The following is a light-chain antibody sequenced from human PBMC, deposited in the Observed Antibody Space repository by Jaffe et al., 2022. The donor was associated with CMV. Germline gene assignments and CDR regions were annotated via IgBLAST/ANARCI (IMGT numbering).Light chain of an antibody. J-gene: IGKJ5*01. CDR3: MQGTHWIT. V-gene: IGKV2-30*02. CDR1: QSLVHSDGNTY. Sequence: DVVMTQSPLSLPVTLGQPASISCRSSQSLVHSDGNTYLNWFQQRPGQSPRRLIYKVSNRDSGVPDRFSGSGSGTDFTLKISRVEAEDVGVYYCMQGTHWITFGQGTRLETK. CDR2: KVS.